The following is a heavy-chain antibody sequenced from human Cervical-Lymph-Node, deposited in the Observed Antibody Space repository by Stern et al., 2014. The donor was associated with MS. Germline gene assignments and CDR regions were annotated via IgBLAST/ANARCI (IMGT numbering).Heavy chain of an antibody. Sequence: QLQLQESGPGLVKPSETLSLTCTVSGGSIYSTSDYWAWIRQPPGKRLEWIGSIYFSGATFYNPSLNSRITISVDTSKKQFPLKLNSVTAADTAVYYCARHFDYGGNYFESWGQGTLVTVSS. D-gene: IGHD4-23*01. J-gene: IGHJ4*02. CDR3: ARHFDYGGNYFES. CDR2: IYFSGAT. V-gene: IGHV4-39*01. CDR1: GGSIYSTSDY.